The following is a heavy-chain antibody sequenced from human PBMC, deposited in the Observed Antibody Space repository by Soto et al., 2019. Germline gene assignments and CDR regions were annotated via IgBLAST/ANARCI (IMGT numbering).Heavy chain of an antibody. D-gene: IGHD6-6*01. Sequence: GGSLRLSCAASGFTFSSYSMNWVRQAPGKGLEWVSYISSSSSTIYYADSVKGRFTISRDNAKNSLYLQMNSLRDEDTAVYYCLTAARSKGGYYYYYYGMDVWGQGTTVTVSS. CDR2: ISSSSSTI. CDR1: GFTFSSYS. J-gene: IGHJ6*02. CDR3: LTAARSKGGYYYYYYGMDV. V-gene: IGHV3-48*02.